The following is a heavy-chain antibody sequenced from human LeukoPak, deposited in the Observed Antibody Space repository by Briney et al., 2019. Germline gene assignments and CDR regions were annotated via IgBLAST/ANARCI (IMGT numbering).Heavy chain of an antibody. J-gene: IGHJ4*02. V-gene: IGHV3-23*01. CDR1: GFSFSSYA. CDR3: ADLGTTYYYDRSTY. Sequence: PGGSLRLSCAASGFSFSSYAMSWVRQAPGKGLEWVSGISSSGGSPYYADSVQGRFTISRDNSKNTLFLQMTGLRAEDTAVYYCADLGTTYYYDRSTYWGQGTLVVVSS. D-gene: IGHD3-22*01. CDR2: ISSSGGSP.